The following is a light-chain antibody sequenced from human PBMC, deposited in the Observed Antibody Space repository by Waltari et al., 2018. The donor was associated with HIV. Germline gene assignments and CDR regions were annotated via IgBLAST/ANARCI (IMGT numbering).Light chain of an antibody. J-gene: IGKJ1*01. CDR3: QQSYITPRT. CDR2: AAS. V-gene: IGKV1-39*01. CDR1: QSIDYY. Sequence: DIQMTQSPSSLSASVGDRVTITCRASQSIDYYLNWYQQKPGKAPNLLIHAASTLQSRVPSRFSGSGSGTDFTLTISSLQPEDFATYYCQQSYITPRTFGLGTKVEI.